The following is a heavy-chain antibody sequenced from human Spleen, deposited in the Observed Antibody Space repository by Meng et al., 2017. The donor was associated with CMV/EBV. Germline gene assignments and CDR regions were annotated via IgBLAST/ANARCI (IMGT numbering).Heavy chain of an antibody. D-gene: IGHD3-3*01. J-gene: IGHJ4*02. CDR2: ISYSENT. Sequence: SGSSIRSGGYRWSWIRQHPGKGLEWVGYISYSENTDYNPSLKSRVAMSLDTSKNRFSLELNSVTVADTAVYYCARAMTTFGDSFFDYWGQGALVTVSS. CDR1: GSSIRSGGYR. CDR3: ARAMTTFGDSFFDY. V-gene: IGHV4-31*02.